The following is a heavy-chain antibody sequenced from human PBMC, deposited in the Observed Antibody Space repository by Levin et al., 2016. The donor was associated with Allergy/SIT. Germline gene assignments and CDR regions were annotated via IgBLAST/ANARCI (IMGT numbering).Heavy chain of an antibody. Sequence: GSLRLSCTVSGGSFSSYSWSWIRQPPGKGLEWIGYIYYSGSTTYNPSLKSRVTISLDTSKNQFSLKLSSVTTADTAVYYCAGDYGSGSYRFDFWGQGTLVTVSS. J-gene: IGHJ4*02. V-gene: IGHV4-59*01. CDR1: GGSFSSYS. D-gene: IGHD3-10*01. CDR3: AGDYGSGSYRFDF. CDR2: IYYSGST.